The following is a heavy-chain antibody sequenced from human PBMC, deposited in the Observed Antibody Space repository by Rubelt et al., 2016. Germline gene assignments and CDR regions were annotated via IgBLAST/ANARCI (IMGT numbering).Heavy chain of an antibody. J-gene: IGHJ6*02. CDR2: RDSGGST. V-gene: IGHV3-53*01. D-gene: IGHD1-7*01. Sequence: RRKERRGGREEKGKGREGEAGRDSGGSTYYADSVKGRFTISRDNSKNTLYLQMNSLRAEDTAVYYCARGRELYYYGMDVWGQGTTVTVSS. CDR1: RRKE. CDR3: ARGRELYYYGMDV.